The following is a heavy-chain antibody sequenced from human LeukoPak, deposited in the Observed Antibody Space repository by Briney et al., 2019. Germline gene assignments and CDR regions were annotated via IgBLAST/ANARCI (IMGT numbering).Heavy chain of an antibody. D-gene: IGHD3-3*01. CDR2: IHYSGNT. CDR1: GGSVSSGSYY. J-gene: IGHJ4*02. CDR3: ARLGAGPTYYDFWSGYSSFYFDY. Sequence: SETLSLTCTVSGGSVSSGSYYWGWIRQPPGMGLEWIGGIHYSGNTYYNPSLKSRVTISIDTSKNQFSLKLSSVTAADTAVYYCARLGAGPTYYDFWSGYSSFYFDYWGQGTLVTVSS. V-gene: IGHV4-39*01.